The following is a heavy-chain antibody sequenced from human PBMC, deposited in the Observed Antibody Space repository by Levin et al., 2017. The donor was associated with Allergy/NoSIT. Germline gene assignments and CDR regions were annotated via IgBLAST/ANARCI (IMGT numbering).Heavy chain of an antibody. V-gene: IGHV2-70*13. D-gene: IGHD3-22*01. CDR1: GFSLSTRGMC. CDR3: ARTSYYDDSGSYIGRGWLDP. CDR2: VDWDGDK. Sequence: SGPTLVKPTQTLTLTCTFSGFSLSTRGMCVSWVRQPPGKALEWLALVDWDGDKYYSTSLKSRLAISKDTSKNQVVLTLTNMGPMDTATYYCARTSYYDDSGSYIGRGWLDPWGQGTLVTVSS. J-gene: IGHJ5*02.